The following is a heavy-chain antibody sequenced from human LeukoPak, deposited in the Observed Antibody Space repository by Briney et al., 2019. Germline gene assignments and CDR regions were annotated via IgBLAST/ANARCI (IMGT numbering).Heavy chain of an antibody. CDR3: ARGHYDVLAASYKWTPDY. J-gene: IGHJ4*02. CDR1: GFTFRSYS. Sequence: GGSLRLSCEVSGFTFRSYSMSWVRQAPGKGLEWVSSITSGGDYIYYADSVKGRFTTSRDNAKNSLSLQLNSLRVEDTAVYYCARGHYDVLAASYKWTPDYWGQGTLVTVSS. D-gene: IGHD3-9*01. V-gene: IGHV3-21*01. CDR2: ITSGGDYI.